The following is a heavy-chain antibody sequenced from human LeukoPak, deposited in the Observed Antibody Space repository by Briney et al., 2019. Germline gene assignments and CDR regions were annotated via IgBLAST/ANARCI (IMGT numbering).Heavy chain of an antibody. V-gene: IGHV3-23*01. D-gene: IGHD2-21*02. CDR3: AKSGGGDTYNWFDP. CDR2: ISGSGSIT. J-gene: IGHJ5*02. CDR1: GFTFSSYA. Sequence: GGSLRLSCAASGFTFSSYAMSWVRQAPGKGLEWVSVISGSGSITYYADSVKGRFTISRDNSKNTLYLQMNSLRAEDTAVYYCAKSGGGDTYNWFDPWGQGTLVTVSS.